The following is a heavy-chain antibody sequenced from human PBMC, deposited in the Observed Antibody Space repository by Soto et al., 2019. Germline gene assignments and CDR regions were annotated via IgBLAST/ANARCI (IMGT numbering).Heavy chain of an antibody. CDR1: GGSINSGDYY. D-gene: IGHD4-17*01. Sequence: QVQLQESGPGQVKPSQTLSLTCTVSGGSINSGDYYWSWIRQPPGQGLEWIGYIYYSGSTYYDPPLRSRVTISIDTSKDLFVLNLTSVPAADTAVYFCARIGLTSALLWGQGTLVTVSS. CDR2: IYYSGST. V-gene: IGHV4-30-4*01. CDR3: ARIGLTSALL. J-gene: IGHJ4*02.